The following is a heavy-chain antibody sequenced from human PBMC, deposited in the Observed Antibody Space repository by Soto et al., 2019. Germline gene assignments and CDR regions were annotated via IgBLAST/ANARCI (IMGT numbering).Heavy chain of an antibody. CDR2: IFHTGST. Sequence: SETLSLTCTASGGSISNYYYNWIRQPPGKGLERIGYIFHTGSTSYNPSLKSRVTLSLDTSLSQFSLKLNSLTASDTAVYYCTTEAYDNSGSLAFYIWGPGTPVTVS. J-gene: IGHJ3*02. CDR3: TTEAYDNSGSLAFYI. D-gene: IGHD3-22*01. V-gene: IGHV4-59*08. CDR1: GGSISNYY.